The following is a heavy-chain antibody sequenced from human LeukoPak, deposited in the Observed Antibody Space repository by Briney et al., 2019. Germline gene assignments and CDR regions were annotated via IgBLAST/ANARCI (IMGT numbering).Heavy chain of an antibody. J-gene: IGHJ5*02. CDR2: IRNKSDGGTA. CDR1: GFTFSNAW. CDR3: AKNRIGSTSETYLGLLPWFDP. D-gene: IGHD3-10*01. Sequence: GGSLRLSCAASGFTFSNAWMAWVRQAPGKGLVFVGRIRNKSDGGTADSADPLKGRFTISRDDSTDTLYLQMNSLRAEDTAVYFCAKNRIGSTSETYLGLLPWFDPWGQGTLVTVSS. V-gene: IGHV3-15*01.